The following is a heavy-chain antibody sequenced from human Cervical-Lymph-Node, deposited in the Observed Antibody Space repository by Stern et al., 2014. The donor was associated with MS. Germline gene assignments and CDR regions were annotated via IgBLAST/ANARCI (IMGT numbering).Heavy chain of an antibody. CDR2: ISYDGSNK. Sequence: VPLVESGGGVVQPGKSLRLSCAASGFTFSSYGMHWVRQAPGKGLEWVAVISYDGSNKYYADSVKGRFTISRDNSKNTLYLQRNSLRAEDTAVYYCAKESGYQLLLRFAYWGQGTLVTVSS. D-gene: IGHD2-2*01. V-gene: IGHV3-30*18. J-gene: IGHJ4*02. CDR1: GFTFSSYG. CDR3: AKESGYQLLLRFAY.